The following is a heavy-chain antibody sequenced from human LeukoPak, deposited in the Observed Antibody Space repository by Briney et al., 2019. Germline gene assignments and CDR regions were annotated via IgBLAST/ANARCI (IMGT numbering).Heavy chain of an antibody. Sequence: GRSLRLSWAAAGFTFSSYGMHWVRQAPGKGLEWVAVIWYDGSNKYYADSVKGRFTISRDNSKNTLYLQMNSLRAEDTAVDYCARDGSSGWYWVDYWGQGTLVTVSS. J-gene: IGHJ4*02. CDR1: GFTFSSYG. V-gene: IGHV3-33*01. CDR3: ARDGSSGWYWVDY. CDR2: IWYDGSNK. D-gene: IGHD6-19*01.